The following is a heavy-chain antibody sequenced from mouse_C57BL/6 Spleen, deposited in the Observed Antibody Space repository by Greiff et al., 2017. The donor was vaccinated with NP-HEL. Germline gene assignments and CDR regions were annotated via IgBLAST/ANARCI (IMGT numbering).Heavy chain of an antibody. CDR3: ARTQRDYAMDY. Sequence: QLQQPGAELVKPGASVKLSCKASGYTFTSYWMHWVKQRPGQGLEWIGMIHPNSGSTNYNEKFKSKATLTVDKSSSTAYMQLSSLTSEDSAVYYCARTQRDYAMDYWGQGTSVTVSS. J-gene: IGHJ4*01. CDR1: GYTFTSYW. V-gene: IGHV1-64*01. CDR2: IHPNSGST.